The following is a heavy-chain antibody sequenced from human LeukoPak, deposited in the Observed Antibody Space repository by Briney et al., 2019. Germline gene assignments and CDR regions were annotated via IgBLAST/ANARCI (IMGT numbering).Heavy chain of an antibody. V-gene: IGHV3-21*01. CDR2: ISYRTSHI. CDR1: GFTFSDCD. J-gene: IGHJ4*02. D-gene: IGHD6-13*01. CDR3: GRAFPPLRTAAAGDY. Sequence: KAGGSLRLFCTASGFTFSDCDMNWFRQAPGKGLEWVSSISYRTSHIYYADSVKGRFTISRDNAKNSLYLQMDSLRAEDTAVYFCGRAFPPLRTAAAGDYRVQATLVTVSS.